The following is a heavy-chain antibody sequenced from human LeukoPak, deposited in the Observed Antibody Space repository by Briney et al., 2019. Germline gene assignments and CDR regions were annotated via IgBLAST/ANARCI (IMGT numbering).Heavy chain of an antibody. CDR2: INPNSGGT. CDR1: GYTFTGYY. Sequence: GGSLRLSCAASGYTFTGYYMHWVRQAPGQGLEWMGWINPNSGGTNYAQKFQGWVTMTRDTSISTAYMELSRLRSGDTAVYYCARVESAAAPFDYWGQGTLVTVSS. J-gene: IGHJ4*02. CDR3: ARVESAAAPFDY. D-gene: IGHD6-13*01. V-gene: IGHV1-2*04.